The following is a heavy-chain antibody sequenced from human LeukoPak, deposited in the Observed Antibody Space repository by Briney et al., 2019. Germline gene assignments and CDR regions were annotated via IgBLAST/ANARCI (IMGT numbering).Heavy chain of an antibody. D-gene: IGHD3-22*01. CDR3: ARGPPYYDSSARFDY. CDR2: IYHSGGA. Sequence: WVRQPPGKGLEWIGEIYHSGGANYKPSLKSRVTMSVDTSKNHFSLKLSSVTAADRAVYYCARGPPYYDSSARFDYWGQGTLVTVSS. J-gene: IGHJ4*02. V-gene: IGHV4-34*01.